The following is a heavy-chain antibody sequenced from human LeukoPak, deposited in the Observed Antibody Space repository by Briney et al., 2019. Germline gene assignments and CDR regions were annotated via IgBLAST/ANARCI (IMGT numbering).Heavy chain of an antibody. J-gene: IGHJ4*02. CDR3: VGGPGY. D-gene: IGHD3-10*01. V-gene: IGHV3-7*01. Sequence: GGSLRLSCVASGFSFSSYWMSWVRQAPGKGLEWVGNIRKDGSDKYYIDSVKGRFTISRDNAKNSLYVQMNSLRAEDTAIYYCVGGPGYWGQGTLVTVSS. CDR1: GFSFSSYW. CDR2: IRKDGSDK.